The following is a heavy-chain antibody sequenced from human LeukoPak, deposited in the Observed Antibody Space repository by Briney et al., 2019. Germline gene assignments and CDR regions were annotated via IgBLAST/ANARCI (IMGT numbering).Heavy chain of an antibody. V-gene: IGHV3-23*01. CDR2: ISASGHYT. Sequence: GGSLRLSCEVSGFTFGNYAMSWVRQTPGKGLEWISGISASGHYTYNTESLKGRFTISRDNFKNTVYLQMSNLRVEDTALYYCARDGSRADYSFYFYIDVWGKGSPVTVSS. CDR1: GFTFGNYA. CDR3: ARDGSRADYSFYFYIDV. J-gene: IGHJ6*03.